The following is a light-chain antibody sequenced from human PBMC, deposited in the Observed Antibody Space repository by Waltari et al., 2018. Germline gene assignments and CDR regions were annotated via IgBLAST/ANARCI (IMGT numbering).Light chain of an antibody. CDR2: GAS. CDR3: QQYNNWPPVFT. Sequence: IVMTQSPATLSVSPGERATLSCRASQGISSNLAWYQQRPGQAPRLIIYGASNRATGIPARFSGSGSGTEFTLTISSLQSEDLAVYYCQQYNNWPPVFTFGPGTKVDIK. J-gene: IGKJ3*01. V-gene: IGKV3-15*01. CDR1: QGISSN.